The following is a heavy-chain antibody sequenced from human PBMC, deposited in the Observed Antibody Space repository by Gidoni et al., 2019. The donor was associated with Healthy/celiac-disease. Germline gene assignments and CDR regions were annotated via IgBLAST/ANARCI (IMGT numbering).Heavy chain of an antibody. Sequence: QLQLQESGPGLVKPSETLSLTCTVSGGSISSSSYYWGWIRQPPGKGLEWIGSIYYSGSTYYNPSLKSRVTISVDTSKNQFSLKLSSVTAADTAVYYCARQYDSSGYTVPNPPYYYYYGMDVWGQGTTVTVSS. V-gene: IGHV4-39*01. CDR3: ARQYDSSGYTVPNPPYYYYYGMDV. D-gene: IGHD3-22*01. J-gene: IGHJ6*02. CDR1: GGSISSSSYY. CDR2: IYYSGST.